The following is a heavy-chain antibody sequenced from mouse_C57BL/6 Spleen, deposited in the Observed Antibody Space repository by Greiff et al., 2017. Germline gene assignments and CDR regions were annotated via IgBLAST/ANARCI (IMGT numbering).Heavy chain of an antibody. Sequence: QVQLKQSGPGLVQPSQSLSITCTVSGFSLTSYGVHWVRQPPGTGLEWLGVIWSGGSTDYNAAFISRLSISKDNSKSQVFFKMNSLQADDTAIYDCAKNYAPYWYFDVWGTGTTVTVSS. J-gene: IGHJ1*03. V-gene: IGHV2-4*01. D-gene: IGHD2-12*01. CDR2: IWSGGST. CDR3: AKNYAPYWYFDV. CDR1: GFSLTSYG.